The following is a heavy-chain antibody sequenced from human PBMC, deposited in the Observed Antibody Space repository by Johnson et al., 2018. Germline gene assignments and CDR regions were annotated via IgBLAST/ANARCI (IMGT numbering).Heavy chain of an antibody. CDR1: GFTFSSYG. V-gene: IGHV3-30*18. J-gene: IGHJ3*02. D-gene: IGHD6-13*01. CDR3: VKDRSVRYSSRCSDAFDI. Sequence: QVQLVESGGGVVQPGRYLRLSCAASGFTFSSYGMHWVRQAPGKGLEWVAVVSYDGSNSHYADSVKGRFTLYRDNAENTLYLQMNSPRTDATAVYYCVKDRSVRYSSRCSDAFDIWGPGTMVTVSS. CDR2: VSYDGSNS.